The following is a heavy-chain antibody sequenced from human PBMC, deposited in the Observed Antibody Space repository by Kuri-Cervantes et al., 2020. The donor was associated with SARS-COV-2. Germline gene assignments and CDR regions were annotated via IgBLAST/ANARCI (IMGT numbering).Heavy chain of an antibody. V-gene: IGHV3-33*08. D-gene: IGHD3-22*01. J-gene: IGHJ3*02. CDR1: GFTFSSYG. Sequence: GGSLRLSCAASGFTFSSYGMHWVRQAPGKGLEWVAVIWYDGSNKYYADSVKGRFTISRDNSKNTLYLQMNSLRAEDTAVYYCAREWYYYDSSGYYPVGAFDIWGQGKRVT. CDR2: IWYDGSNK. CDR3: AREWYYYDSSGYYPVGAFDI.